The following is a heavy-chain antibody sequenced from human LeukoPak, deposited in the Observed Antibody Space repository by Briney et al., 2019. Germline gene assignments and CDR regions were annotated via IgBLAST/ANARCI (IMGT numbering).Heavy chain of an antibody. Sequence: SGGSLRLSCAASGFNFSSFVMHWVRQAPGKGLEWVAVIWYDGSNKYYADSVKGRFTISRDNSKNTLYLQMNSLRAEDTAVYYCARGPSAYPKCFDYWGRGTLVTVSS. CDR3: ARGPSAYPKCFDY. CDR2: IWYDGSNK. V-gene: IGHV3-33*01. J-gene: IGHJ4*02. D-gene: IGHD5-12*01. CDR1: GFNFSSFV.